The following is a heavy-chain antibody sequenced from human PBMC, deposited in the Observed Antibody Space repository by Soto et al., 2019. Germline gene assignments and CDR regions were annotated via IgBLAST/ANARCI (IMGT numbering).Heavy chain of an antibody. V-gene: IGHV1-2*02. CDR3: ARDYGGRRGVVVMRDGMDV. CDR1: GYTFTGYY. CDR2: INPNSGGT. J-gene: IGHJ6*02. Sequence: ASVKVSCKASGYTFTGYYMHWVRQAPGQGLEWMGWINPNSGGTNYAQKFQGRVTMTRDTSISTAYMELSRLRSDDTAVYYCARDYGGRRGVVVMRDGMDVWGQGTTVTVSS. D-gene: IGHD3-22*01.